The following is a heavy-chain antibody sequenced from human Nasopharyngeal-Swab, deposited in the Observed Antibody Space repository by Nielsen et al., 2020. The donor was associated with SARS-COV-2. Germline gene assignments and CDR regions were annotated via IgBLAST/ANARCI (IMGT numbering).Heavy chain of an antibody. V-gene: IGHV4-59*04. CDR2: IYYSGST. CDR3: ARQELELALRWFDP. D-gene: IGHD1-7*01. CDR1: GGSISSYY. Sequence: SETLSLTCTVSGGSISSYYWSWIRQPPGKGLEWIGYIYYSGSTYYNPSLKSRVTISVDTSKNQFSLKLSSVTAADTAVYYCARQELELALRWFDPWGQGTLVTVSS. J-gene: IGHJ5*02.